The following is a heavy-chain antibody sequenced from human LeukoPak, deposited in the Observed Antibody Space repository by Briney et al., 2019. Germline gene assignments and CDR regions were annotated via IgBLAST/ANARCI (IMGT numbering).Heavy chain of an antibody. V-gene: IGHV4-59*01. J-gene: IGHJ3*02. CDR2: INYSGST. D-gene: IGHD1-26*01. CDR1: GGSISSYY. CDR3: ARAKDPSRSQRAFDI. Sequence: SETLSLTCTVSGGSISSYYWSWIRQPPGKGLEWIGYINYSGSTNYNPSLKSRVTISVDTSKNQFSLKLSSVTAADTAVYYCARAKDPSRSQRAFDIWGQGTMVTVSS.